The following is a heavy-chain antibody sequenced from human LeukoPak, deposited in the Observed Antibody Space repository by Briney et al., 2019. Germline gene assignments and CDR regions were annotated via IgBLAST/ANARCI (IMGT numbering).Heavy chain of an antibody. CDR2: IIPIFGTA. D-gene: IGHD1-1*01. Sequence: SVKVSCKASGGTFSSYAISWVRQAPGQGLEWMGGIIPIFGTANYAQKFQGRVTITADKSTSTAYMELSSLRSEDTAVYYCARETGQAPNWFDPWGQGTLVTVSS. J-gene: IGHJ5*02. CDR1: GGTFSSYA. V-gene: IGHV1-69*06. CDR3: ARETGQAPNWFDP.